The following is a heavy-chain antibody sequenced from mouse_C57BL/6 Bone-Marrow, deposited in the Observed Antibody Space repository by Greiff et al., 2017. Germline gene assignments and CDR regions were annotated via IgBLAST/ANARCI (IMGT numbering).Heavy chain of an antibody. CDR1: GYTFTSYW. CDR2: IHPNSGST. Sequence: QVQLQQPGAELVKPGASVKLSCKASGYTFTSYWMHWVKQRPGQGLEWIGMIHPNSGSTNYNEKFKSKATLTVDKSSSTAYMQLSSLTSEDSAVYYCARRGYGSSPYYAMDYWGQGTSGTVSS. V-gene: IGHV1-64*01. D-gene: IGHD1-1*01. J-gene: IGHJ4*01. CDR3: ARRGYGSSPYYAMDY.